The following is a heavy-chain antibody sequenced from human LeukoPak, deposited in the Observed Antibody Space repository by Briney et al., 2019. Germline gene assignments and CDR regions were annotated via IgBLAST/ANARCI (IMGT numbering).Heavy chain of an antibody. J-gene: IGHJ6*03. CDR2: MNPNSGNT. CDR3: AREGPMVRRFYYYYYYMDV. Sequence: ASVKVSCKASGYTFTSYDINWVRQATGQGLEWMGWMNPNSGNTGYAQKFQGRVTITRNTSISTAYMELSSLRSEDTAVYYCAREGPMVRRFYYYYYYMDVWGKGTTVTISS. D-gene: IGHD3-10*01. CDR1: GYTFTSYD. V-gene: IGHV1-8*03.